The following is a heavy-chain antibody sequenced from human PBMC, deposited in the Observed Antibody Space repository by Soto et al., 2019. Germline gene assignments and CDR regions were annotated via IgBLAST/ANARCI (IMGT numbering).Heavy chain of an antibody. CDR2: IIPIFGTA. J-gene: IGHJ6*02. CDR3: ATNDGYCSGGSCYSYYYYGMDV. V-gene: IGHV1-69*01. D-gene: IGHD2-15*01. CDR1: GGTFSSYA. Sequence: QVQLVQSGAEVKKPGSSVKVSCKASGGTFSSYAISWVRQAPGQGLEWMGGIIPIFGTANYAQKFQGRVTITADESTSTAYMEPSSLRSEDTAVYYCATNDGYCSGGSCYSYYYYGMDVWGQGTTVTVSS.